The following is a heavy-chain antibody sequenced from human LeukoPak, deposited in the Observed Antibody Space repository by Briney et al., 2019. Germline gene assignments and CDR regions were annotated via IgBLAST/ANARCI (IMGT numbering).Heavy chain of an antibody. V-gene: IGHV3-30*02. J-gene: IGHJ4*02. Sequence: GGSLRLSCAASGFTFSGHAVHWVRQTPGVGLEWVAIIGNDGRDQHYSESVKGRFTISRDNSKNTLFLQLNSLRPEDTALYLCARDLMWGFDYWGQGTLVTVSS. CDR1: GFTFSGHA. D-gene: IGHD7-27*01. CDR2: IGNDGRDQ. CDR3: ARDLMWGFDY.